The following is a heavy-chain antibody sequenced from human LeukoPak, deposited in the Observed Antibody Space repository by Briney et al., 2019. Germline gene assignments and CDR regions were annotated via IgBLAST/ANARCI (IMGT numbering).Heavy chain of an antibody. Sequence: PGGSLRLSCAASGFTFSRYWMSWVRQAPGKGLEWVANIKKDGSEKYYVDSVKGRFTTSRDNAKNSLYLQMNSLRAEDTAVYYCARLLVYNSGGEAFDYWGQGTLVTVSS. D-gene: IGHD3-10*01. CDR2: IKKDGSEK. V-gene: IGHV3-7*01. CDR3: ARLLVYNSGGEAFDY. J-gene: IGHJ4*02. CDR1: GFTFSRYW.